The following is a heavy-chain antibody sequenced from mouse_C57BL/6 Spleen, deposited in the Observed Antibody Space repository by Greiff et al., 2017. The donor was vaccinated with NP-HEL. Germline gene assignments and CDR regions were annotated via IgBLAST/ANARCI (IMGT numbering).Heavy chain of an antibody. J-gene: IGHJ4*01. CDR1: GFTFSDYY. V-gene: IGHV5-16*01. CDR3: ARDDYAHYAMDY. D-gene: IGHD2-4*01. Sequence: EVKLMESEGGLVQPGSSMKLSCTASGFTFSDYYMAWVRQVPEKGLEWVANINYDGSSTYYLDSLQSRFIISRDNAKNILYLQMSSLKSEDTATYYCARDDYAHYAMDYWGQGTSVTVSS. CDR2: INYDGSST.